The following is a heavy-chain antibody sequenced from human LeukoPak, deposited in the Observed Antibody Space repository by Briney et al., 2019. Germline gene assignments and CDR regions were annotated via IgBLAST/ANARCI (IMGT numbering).Heavy chain of an antibody. D-gene: IGHD3-10*01. V-gene: IGHV4-61*02. CDR1: GGSISSGSYY. J-gene: IGHJ4*02. CDR2: IYTSGST. CDR3: ARVDYSNSGSYPPHFDH. Sequence: SQTLSLTCTVYGGSISSGSYYWRWIRQPAGKGLEWIGRIYTSGSTNYNPSLKSRVTISVDTSKNQFSLKLSSVTAADTAVYYCARVDYSNSGSYPPHFDHWGQGTLATVSS.